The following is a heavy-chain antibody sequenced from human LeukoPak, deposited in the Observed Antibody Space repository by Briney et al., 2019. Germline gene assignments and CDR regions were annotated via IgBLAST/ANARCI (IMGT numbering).Heavy chain of an antibody. CDR1: GYTFTSYG. CDR3: ATQPGWELVGLKYYFDY. D-gene: IGHD1-26*01. J-gene: IGHJ4*02. CDR2: INPNSGGT. Sequence: ASVKVSCKASGYTFTSYGISWVRQAPGQGLEWMGWINPNSGGTNYAQKFQGRVTMTRDTSINTAYMEVTRLRSDDTAVYYCATQPGWELVGLKYYFDYWGQGTLVTVSS. V-gene: IGHV1-2*02.